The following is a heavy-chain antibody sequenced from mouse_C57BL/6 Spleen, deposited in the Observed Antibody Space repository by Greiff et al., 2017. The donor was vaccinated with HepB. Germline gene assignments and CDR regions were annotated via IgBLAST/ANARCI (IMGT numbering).Heavy chain of an antibody. D-gene: IGHD1-1*01. CDR1: GYTFTSYW. J-gene: IGHJ3*01. V-gene: IGHV1-61*01. CDR2: IYPSDSET. Sequence: QVQLKQPGAELVRPGSSVKLSCKASGYTFTSYWMDWVKQRPGQGLEWIGNIYPSDSETHYNQKFKDKATLTVDKSSSTAYMQLSSLTSEDSAVYYCARCDYGSSPFAYWGQGTLVTVSA. CDR3: ARCDYGSSPFAY.